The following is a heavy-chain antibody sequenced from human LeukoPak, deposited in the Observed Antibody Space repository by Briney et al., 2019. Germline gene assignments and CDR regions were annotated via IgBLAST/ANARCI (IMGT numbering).Heavy chain of an antibody. V-gene: IGHV4-34*01. CDR1: GGSIGGYY. Sequence: PSETLSLTCAVYGGSIGGYYWSWIRQPPGKGLEWIGEINHSGTTSYNPPLKSRVTTSVDTSKNQFSLKLSSMTAADTAAYYCARGEGGAPIFWGQGTLVTVSS. J-gene: IGHJ4*02. CDR3: ARGEGGAPIF. CDR2: INHSGTT. D-gene: IGHD1-26*01.